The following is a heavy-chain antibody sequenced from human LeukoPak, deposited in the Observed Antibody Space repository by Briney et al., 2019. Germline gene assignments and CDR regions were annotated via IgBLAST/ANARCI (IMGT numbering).Heavy chain of an antibody. Sequence: GGSLRLSCAASGFTFSSIGMSWVRQAPGKGLEWVSSISGSGDSTYYADSVKGRFTISRDNSKNTLYPQMNSPRAEDTAVYYCAKRGASWSFDSWGQGTLVTVSS. V-gene: IGHV3-23*01. CDR2: ISGSGDST. CDR1: GFTFSSIG. D-gene: IGHD6-13*01. CDR3: AKRGASWSFDS. J-gene: IGHJ4*02.